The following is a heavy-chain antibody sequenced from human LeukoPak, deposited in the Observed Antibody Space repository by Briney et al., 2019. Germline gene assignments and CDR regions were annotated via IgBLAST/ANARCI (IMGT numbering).Heavy chain of an antibody. CDR3: ARGGYYDSSGYRGYIDY. J-gene: IGHJ4*02. D-gene: IGHD3-22*01. Sequence: GGSLRLSCVASGFTFNNYWISWVRQAPGKGPEWVANIKQDGSEKYYVDSVKGRFTISRDNAKNSLYLHMDSLRAEDTAVYYCARGGYYDSSGYRGYIDYWGQGTLVTVSS. CDR1: GFTFNNYW. V-gene: IGHV3-7*01. CDR2: IKQDGSEK.